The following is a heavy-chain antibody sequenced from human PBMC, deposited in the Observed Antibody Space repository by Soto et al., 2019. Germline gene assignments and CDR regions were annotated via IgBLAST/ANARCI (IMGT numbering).Heavy chain of an antibody. Sequence: GGSLRLSCAASGFTFSSYAMSWVRQAPGKGLEWVSAISGSGGSTYYADSVKGRFTISRDNSKNTLYLQMNSLRAEDTAVYYCAKGEYRESGEGVEYCTNGVCYREYFQHWGQGTLVTVSS. CDR1: GFTFSSYA. CDR2: ISGSGGST. V-gene: IGHV3-23*01. D-gene: IGHD2-8*01. CDR3: AKGEYRESGEGVEYCTNGVCYREYFQH. J-gene: IGHJ1*01.